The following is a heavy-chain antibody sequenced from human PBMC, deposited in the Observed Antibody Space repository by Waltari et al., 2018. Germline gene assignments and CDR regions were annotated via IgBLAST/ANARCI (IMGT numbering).Heavy chain of an antibody. CDR1: GFTFSSYG. J-gene: IGHJ4*02. CDR3: AKGHDYGDYWGNY. D-gene: IGHD4-17*01. Sequence: QVQLVESGGGVVQPGRSLRLSCAASGFTFSSYGMHWVRQAPGKGLEGVAVISYDGSNKYHSDSWKGRFTISRDNSKNTLYLQMNSLRAEDTAVYYCAKGHDYGDYWGNYWGQGTLVTVSS. CDR2: ISYDGSNK. V-gene: IGHV3-30*18.